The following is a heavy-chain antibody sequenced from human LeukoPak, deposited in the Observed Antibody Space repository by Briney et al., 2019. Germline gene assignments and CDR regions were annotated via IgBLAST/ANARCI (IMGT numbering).Heavy chain of an antibody. CDR1: GCTFSNYG. CDR3: ASGHVCFDP. V-gene: IGHV3-7*05. Sequence: GGSLRLSCAASGCTFSNYGMTWVRLAPGKGLEWVANIKQDGSEKYYVDSVKGRFTISRDNAKNSLYLQMNSLRAEDMAVYYCASGHVCFDPWGQGTLVTVSS. J-gene: IGHJ5*02. CDR2: IKQDGSEK.